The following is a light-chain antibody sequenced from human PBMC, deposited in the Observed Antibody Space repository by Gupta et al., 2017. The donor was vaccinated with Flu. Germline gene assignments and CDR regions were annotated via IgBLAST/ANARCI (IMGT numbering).Light chain of an antibody. CDR1: SGHSRYG. J-gene: IGLJ3*02. Sequence: QLVLTQSPFASASLGAAVNLTCTLTSGHSRYGIARHQQEPEKGPRYLMKLNSDGSHSKGDGIPDRFSGSRSGAERYLTISSLQSEDEADYYCQTWGTGIRVFGGGTKLTVL. CDR3: QTWGTGIRV. CDR2: LNSDGSH. V-gene: IGLV4-69*01.